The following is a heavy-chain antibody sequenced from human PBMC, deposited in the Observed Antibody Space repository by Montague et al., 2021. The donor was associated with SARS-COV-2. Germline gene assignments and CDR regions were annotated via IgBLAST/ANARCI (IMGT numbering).Heavy chain of an antibody. J-gene: IGHJ3*01. CDR2: INHSGSS. CDR1: GGSFTGYY. D-gene: IGHD3-3*02. V-gene: IGHV4-34*01. Sequence: SETLSLTCAVYGGSFTGYYWTWIRQPPGKGLEWIGEINHSGSSNYNPSLKSRVTISVDTSKNQFSLRLNSVSAADTAVYYCARGQVNIFGVFIMLPAVGSVDVWGQGTTVTVSS. CDR3: ARGQVNIFGVFIMLPAVGSVDV.